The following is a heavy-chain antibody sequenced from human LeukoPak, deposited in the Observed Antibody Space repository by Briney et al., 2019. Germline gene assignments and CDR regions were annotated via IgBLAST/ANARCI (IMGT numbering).Heavy chain of an antibody. CDR3: TRVLRIVGATIIDY. J-gene: IGHJ4*02. D-gene: IGHD1-26*01. V-gene: IGHV3-30-3*01. CDR1: GFTFSSYP. Sequence: GGSLRLSCAASGFTFSSYPMHWVRQAPGKGLEWVAVISYDGSEKHYADPVKGRFTISRDNSKNTLDLQMNSLKTEDTAVYYCTRVLRIVGATIIDYWGQGTLVTVSS. CDR2: ISYDGSEK.